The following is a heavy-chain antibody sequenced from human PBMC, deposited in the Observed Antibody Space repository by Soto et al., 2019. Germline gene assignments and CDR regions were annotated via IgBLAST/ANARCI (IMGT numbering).Heavy chain of an antibody. J-gene: IGHJ3*01. CDR3: ARGNPFYFWTPDAFDL. CDR2: ISHSGNT. CDR1: GASIITSNW. D-gene: IGHD3-16*01. V-gene: IGHV4-4*02. Sequence: SETLSLTCTVSGASIITSNWWSWVRQPSGKWLEWIGEISHSGNTNYNPSLKSRVTISVDKSKSQSSLRLTSVTAADTAVYFCARGNPFYFWTPDAFDLWGRGTLVTVSS.